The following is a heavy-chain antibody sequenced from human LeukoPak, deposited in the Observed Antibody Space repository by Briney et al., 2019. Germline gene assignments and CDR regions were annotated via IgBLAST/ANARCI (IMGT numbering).Heavy chain of an antibody. CDR2: ISAYNGNT. CDR3: ATGPRIQLWLLGYYYMDV. D-gene: IGHD5-18*01. Sequence: ASVKVSCKASGYTFTSYGISWVRQAPGQGLEWMGWISAYNGNTNYAQKFQGRVTMTEDTSTDTAYMELSSLRSEDTAVYYCATGPRIQLWLLGYYYMDVWGKGTTVTVSS. V-gene: IGHV1-18*01. CDR1: GYTFTSYG. J-gene: IGHJ6*03.